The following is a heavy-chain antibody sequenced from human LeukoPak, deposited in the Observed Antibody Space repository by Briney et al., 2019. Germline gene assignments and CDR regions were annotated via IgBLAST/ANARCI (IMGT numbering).Heavy chain of an antibody. J-gene: IGHJ3*02. D-gene: IGHD2-2*01. CDR1: GGSFSGYY. CDR2: INHSGST. Sequence: PSETLSLTCAVYGGSFSGYYWSWIRQPPGKGLEWIGEINHSGSTNYNPSLKSRVTISVDMSKNQFSLKLSSVTAADTAVYYCASARIGYCSSTSCSPDAFDIWGQGTMVTVSS. CDR3: ASARIGYCSSTSCSPDAFDI. V-gene: IGHV4-34*01.